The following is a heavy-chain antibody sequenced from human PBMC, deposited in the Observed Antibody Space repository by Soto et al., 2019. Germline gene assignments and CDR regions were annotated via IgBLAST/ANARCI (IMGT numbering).Heavy chain of an antibody. J-gene: IGHJ6*03. CDR2: ISSSSSYI. V-gene: IGHV3-21*01. D-gene: IGHD3-10*01. Sequence: EVQLVESGGGLVKPGGSLRLSCAASGFTFSSYSMNWVRQAPGKGLEWVSSISSSSSYIYYADSVKDRFTISRDNAKNSLYLQMNSLGAEDTAVYYCARDNYYGSGSRYYYYYMDVWGKGTTVTVSS. CDR1: GFTFSSYS. CDR3: ARDNYYGSGSRYYYYYMDV.